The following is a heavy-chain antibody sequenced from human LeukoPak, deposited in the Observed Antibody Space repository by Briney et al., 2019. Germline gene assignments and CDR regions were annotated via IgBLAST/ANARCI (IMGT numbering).Heavy chain of an antibody. CDR2: INPNSGGT. Sequence: GASVKVSCKASGYTFTGYYVHWVRQAPGQGLEWMGWINPNSGGTNYAQKFQGRVTMTRDTSISTAYMELSRLTSDDTAVYYCAPTAEAYTSWWKVWGQGTLVTVSS. J-gene: IGHJ4*02. CDR1: GYTFTGYY. D-gene: IGHD3-16*01. V-gene: IGHV1-2*02. CDR3: APTAEAYTSWWKV.